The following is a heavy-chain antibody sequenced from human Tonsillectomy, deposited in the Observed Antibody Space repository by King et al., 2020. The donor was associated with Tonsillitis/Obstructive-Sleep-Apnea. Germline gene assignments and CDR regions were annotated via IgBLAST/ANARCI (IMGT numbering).Heavy chain of an antibody. D-gene: IGHD6-13*01. CDR1: GYTFTNYF. J-gene: IGHJ4*02. CDR2: INPSSGST. Sequence: QLVQSGAEAKKPGASVKVSCEASGYTFTNYFIHWVRQAPGQGLEWMGTINPSSGSTTYAQKFQGRVALTRDTSTSTVYMELSSLRSEDTAVYYCAHEGRGIHYFDQWGQGPLVTVSS. CDR3: AHEGRGIHYFDQ. V-gene: IGHV1-46*01.